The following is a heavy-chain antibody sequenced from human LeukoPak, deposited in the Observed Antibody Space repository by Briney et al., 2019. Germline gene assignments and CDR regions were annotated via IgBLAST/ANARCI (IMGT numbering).Heavy chain of an antibody. Sequence: GGSLRLSCAASRFTFSSYSMNWVRQAPGKGLEWVSPISSSSNYIYYADSVKGRFTISRDNAKNSLHLQMSSLRAEDTAVHYCARDLATIDAFDIWGQGTMVTVSS. CDR3: ARDLATIDAFDI. CDR2: ISSSSNYI. V-gene: IGHV3-21*01. J-gene: IGHJ3*02. D-gene: IGHD5-12*01. CDR1: RFTFSSYS.